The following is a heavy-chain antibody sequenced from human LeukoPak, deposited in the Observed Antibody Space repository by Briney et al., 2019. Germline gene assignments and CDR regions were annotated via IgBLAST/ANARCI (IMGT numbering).Heavy chain of an antibody. Sequence: ASVKVSCKASGYTFTSYGISWVRQAPGQGLEWMGWISAYNGNTNYAQKLQGRVTMTTDTSTSTAYMELRSLRSDDTAVYYCARDPGAPVTYYYYGMDVWGQGTTVTVSS. CDR3: ARDPGAPVTYYYYGMDV. CDR2: ISAYNGNT. CDR1: GYTFTSYG. D-gene: IGHD4-17*01. J-gene: IGHJ6*02. V-gene: IGHV1-18*01.